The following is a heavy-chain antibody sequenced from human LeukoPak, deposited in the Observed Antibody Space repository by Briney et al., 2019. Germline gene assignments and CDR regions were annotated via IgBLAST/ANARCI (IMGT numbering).Heavy chain of an antibody. CDR1: GGSISSSSFY. CDR2: IYYSGST. J-gene: IGHJ4*02. Sequence: PSETLSLTCTVSGGSISSSSFYWGWIRQPPGKGLEWIGSIYYSGSTYYNPSLKSRVTISVDTSKNQFSLNLRSVTSADTAVYFCARASSGWYYLFDSWGQGTPVTVSS. D-gene: IGHD6-19*01. CDR3: ARASSGWYYLFDS. V-gene: IGHV4-39*07.